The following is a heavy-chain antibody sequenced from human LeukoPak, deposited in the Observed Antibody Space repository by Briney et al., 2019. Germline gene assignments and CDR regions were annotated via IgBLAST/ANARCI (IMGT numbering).Heavy chain of an antibody. CDR1: GGSISSSSYY. V-gene: IGHV4-39*02. CDR2: IYYSGST. CDR3: AREAELLADNAFDI. Sequence: SETLSLTCTVSGGSISSSSYYWGWIRQPPGKGLEWIGSIYYSGSTYYNPSLKSRVTISVDTSKNQFSLKLSSVTAADTAVYYCAREAELLADNAFDIWGQGTMVTVSS. J-gene: IGHJ3*02. D-gene: IGHD2-21*02.